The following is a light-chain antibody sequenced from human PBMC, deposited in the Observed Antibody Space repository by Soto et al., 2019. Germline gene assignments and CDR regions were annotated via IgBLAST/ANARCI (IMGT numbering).Light chain of an antibody. Sequence: EIVLTQSPATLYLSPGERATLSCRASQSVSSYLAWYQQKPGQAPRLLIYDASNSATGIPARFSGSGSGTDFTLTISSLEPEDFAVYYCQQRSNWPLTFGGGTKVEIK. CDR3: QQRSNWPLT. CDR1: QSVSSY. V-gene: IGKV3-11*01. J-gene: IGKJ4*01. CDR2: DAS.